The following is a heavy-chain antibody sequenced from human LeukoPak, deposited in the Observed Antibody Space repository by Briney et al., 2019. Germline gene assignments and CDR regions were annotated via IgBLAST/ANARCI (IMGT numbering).Heavy chain of an antibody. D-gene: IGHD3-10*01. V-gene: IGHV4-34*01. CDR3: ARRYYYNLGSFPFDF. CDR1: GGPFSGYF. Sequence: SETLSLTCAVSGGPFSGYFWSWIRQSSGKGLEWIGEIHNSGTTNYNPSLNSRVTISEDTSKNRFYLNLSSVTAADTAVYYCARRYYYNLGSFPFDFWGQGTLVTVSS. CDR2: IHNSGTT. J-gene: IGHJ4*02.